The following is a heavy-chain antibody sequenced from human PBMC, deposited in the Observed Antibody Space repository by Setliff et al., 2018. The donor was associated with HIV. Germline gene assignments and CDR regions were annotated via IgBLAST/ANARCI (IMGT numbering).Heavy chain of an antibody. D-gene: IGHD3-10*01. Sequence: PGGSLRLSCAASGFNFKTYGMTWVRQAPGKGLDWVAHIGSSNHGIHYTASVQGRFTVSRDNAKNTVYLQMNSLRTEDTAVYYCASFFGDYGYWGHGTQVTVSS. CDR3: ASFFGDYGY. CDR1: GFNFKTYG. V-gene: IGHV3-48*04. CDR2: IGSSNHGI. J-gene: IGHJ4*01.